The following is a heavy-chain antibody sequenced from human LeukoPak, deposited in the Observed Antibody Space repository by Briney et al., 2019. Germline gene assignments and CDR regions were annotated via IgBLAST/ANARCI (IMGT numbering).Heavy chain of an antibody. CDR2: INHSGST. CDR1: GGSFSGYY. D-gene: IGHD5-12*01. J-gene: IGHJ5*02. V-gene: IGHV4-34*01. CDR3: ASTIPRYSGLTYNWFDP. Sequence: SETLSLTCAVYGGSFSGYYWSWIRQPPGKGLEWVGEINHSGSTNYNPYLKSRVTISVDTSKNQFSLKLCSVTAADTAVYYCASTIPRYSGLTYNWFDPWGQGTLVTVSS.